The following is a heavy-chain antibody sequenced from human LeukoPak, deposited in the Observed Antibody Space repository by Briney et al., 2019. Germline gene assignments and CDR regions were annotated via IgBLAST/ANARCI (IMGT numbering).Heavy chain of an antibody. CDR3: ARSLASWFDP. CDR1: XXTFTSXG. J-gene: IGHJ5*02. Sequence: XVSCXAXXXTFTSXGXSWGRQAPGQGLEWRGWISAYNGNTNYAQKLQGRVTMTTDTSTSTAYMELRSLRSDDTAVYYCARSLASWFDPWGQGTLVTVSS. V-gene: IGHV1-18*01. CDR2: ISAYNGNT.